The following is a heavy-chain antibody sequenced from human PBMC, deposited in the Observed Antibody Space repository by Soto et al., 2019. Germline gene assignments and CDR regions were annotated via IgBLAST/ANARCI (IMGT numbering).Heavy chain of an antibody. J-gene: IGHJ4*02. Sequence: QVQLQESGPGLVKPSQTLSLTCTVSGGSISSGGYYWSWIRHHPGKGLEWIGYIYYGGSTYYNPSLKSRLTISVDTSKHPFSLNLSSVTAADTAVYYCARERGYSEPDYWGQGTLVTVSS. CDR1: GGSISSGGYY. V-gene: IGHV4-31*03. CDR2: IYYGGST. CDR3: ARERGYSEPDY. D-gene: IGHD5-18*01.